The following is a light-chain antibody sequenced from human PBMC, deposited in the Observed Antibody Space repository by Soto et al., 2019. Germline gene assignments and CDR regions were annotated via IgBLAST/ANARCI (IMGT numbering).Light chain of an antibody. CDR3: SSSTNTNTLVI. Sequence: QSALTQPASVSGSPGQSITISCTGTSSDIGRYKFVSWFQQHPGKAPKLMIFEGSNRPSGVSNRFSGSKSGNTASLTISGLQADDEAIYFCSSSTNTNTLVIFGGGTKVTVL. J-gene: IGLJ2*01. CDR2: EGS. V-gene: IGLV2-14*01. CDR1: SSDIGRYKF.